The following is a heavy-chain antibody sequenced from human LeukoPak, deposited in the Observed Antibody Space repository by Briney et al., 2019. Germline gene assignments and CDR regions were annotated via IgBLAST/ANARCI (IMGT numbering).Heavy chain of an antibody. Sequence: PGGSLRLSCAASGFTFDDYAMHWVRQAPGKGLEWVSGISWNSGSIGYADSVKGRFTISRDNAKNFLYLQMNSLRAEDTALYYCAKSRQIGIVGTFDYWSQGTLVTVSS. D-gene: IGHD1-26*01. CDR3: AKSRQIGIVGTFDY. CDR2: ISWNSGSI. V-gene: IGHV3-9*01. J-gene: IGHJ4*02. CDR1: GFTFDDYA.